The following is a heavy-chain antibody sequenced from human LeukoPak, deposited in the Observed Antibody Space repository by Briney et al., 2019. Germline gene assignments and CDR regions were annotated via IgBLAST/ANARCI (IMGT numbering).Heavy chain of an antibody. CDR3: ARGSDFWSGYPKYYFDY. J-gene: IGHJ4*02. V-gene: IGHV4-30-4*01. CDR1: GGSFSGYY. Sequence: SETLSLTCAVYGGSFSGYYWSWIRQPPGKGLEWIGYIYYSGSTYYNPSLKSRVTISVDTSKNQFSLKLSSVTAADTAVYYCARGSDFWSGYPKYYFDYWGQGTLVTVSS. D-gene: IGHD3-3*01. CDR2: IYYSGST.